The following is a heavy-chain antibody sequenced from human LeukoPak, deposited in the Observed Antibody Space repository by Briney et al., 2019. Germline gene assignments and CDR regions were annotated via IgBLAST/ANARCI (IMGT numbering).Heavy chain of an antibody. V-gene: IGHV4-4*02. CDR3: ARLSNTAMVTGFDY. D-gene: IGHD5-18*01. CDR1: SGSIFSSNW. Sequence: SETLSLTCAVSSGSIFSSNWWSWVRQPPGKGLEWIGQIFHSGSTSYSPSLKSRVTISVDKSKNQFSLKLSSVTAADTAVYYCARLSNTAMVTGFDYWGQGTLVTVSS. CDR2: IFHSGST. J-gene: IGHJ4*02.